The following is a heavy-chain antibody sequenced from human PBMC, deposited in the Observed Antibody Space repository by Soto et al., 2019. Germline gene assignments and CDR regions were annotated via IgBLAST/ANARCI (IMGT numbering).Heavy chain of an antibody. CDR3: ARKPRGVDCSDGSCYSWYFDL. V-gene: IGHV3-33*01. Sequence: QVQLVESGGGVVQPGRSLRLSCAASGFTFSSYGMHWVRQAPGKGLEWVAVIWYDGSNKYYADSVQGRFTISGDNSKNTLYLQMNSLRAEDTAVYYCARKPRGVDCSDGSCYSWYFDLWGRGTLVTVSS. J-gene: IGHJ2*01. CDR2: IWYDGSNK. CDR1: GFTFSSYG. D-gene: IGHD2-15*01.